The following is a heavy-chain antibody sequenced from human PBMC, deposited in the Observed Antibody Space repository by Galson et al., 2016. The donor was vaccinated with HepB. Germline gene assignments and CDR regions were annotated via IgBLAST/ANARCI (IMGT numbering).Heavy chain of an antibody. V-gene: IGHV4-59*01. Sequence: EPLSLTCTIPGDSNSRYYWSWVRQSPEKGLEWIGDISYRGSTKYNPSLKSRVTISGDMSKSQFSLKLKSVTAADTDTYYCAGQMTLLMSIDWWGRGTLVTVSA. J-gene: IGHJ4*02. CDR1: GDSNSRYY. CDR3: AGQMTLLMSIDW. D-gene: IGHD2-21*02. CDR2: ISYRGST.